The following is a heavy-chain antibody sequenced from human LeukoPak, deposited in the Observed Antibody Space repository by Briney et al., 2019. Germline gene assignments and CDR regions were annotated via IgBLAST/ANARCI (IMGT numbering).Heavy chain of an antibody. V-gene: IGHV1-2*06. D-gene: IGHD6-13*01. CDR1: GYIFTGFY. Sequence: ASVKVSCKASGYIFTGFYVHWVRQAPGQGLEWMGRTNPNSGGTHHAQKFQGRVTMSRDMSISTAYMELSSLTSDDTAVYYCARDIGQQRESDMDVWGQGTTVTVSS. CDR3: ARDIGQQRESDMDV. CDR2: TNPNSGGT. J-gene: IGHJ6*02.